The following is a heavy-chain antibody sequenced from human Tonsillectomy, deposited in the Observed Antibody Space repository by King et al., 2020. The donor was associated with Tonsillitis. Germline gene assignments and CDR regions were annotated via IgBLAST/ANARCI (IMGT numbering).Heavy chain of an antibody. CDR1: GFTFSNAW. J-gene: IGHJ4*02. D-gene: IGHD3-22*01. V-gene: IGHV3-15*01. Sequence: VQLVESGGGLVKPGGSLRLSCAASGFTFSNAWMSWVRQAPGKGLEWVGRIKSKTDGGTTDYAAPVKGRFTISRDDSKNTLYLQMNSLKTEDTAVYYCTTALGDYYVSSGYYYVPFDYWGQRTLVTVSS. CDR3: TTALGDYYVSSGYYYVPFDY. CDR2: IKSKTDGGTT.